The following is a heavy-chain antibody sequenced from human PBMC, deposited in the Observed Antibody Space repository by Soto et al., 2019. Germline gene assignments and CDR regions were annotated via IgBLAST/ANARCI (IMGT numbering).Heavy chain of an antibody. Sequence: GESLKISCKGSGYSFTTYWISWVRQMPGKDLEWMGRIDPSDSYTNYSPSFQGHVTISADKSISTAFLQWSSLKASDTAVYYCARRSDDGSGWYRALDYWGQGTLVTVSS. CDR1: GYSFTTYW. J-gene: IGHJ4*02. CDR2: IDPSDSYT. V-gene: IGHV5-10-1*01. D-gene: IGHD6-19*01. CDR3: ARRSDDGSGWYRALDY.